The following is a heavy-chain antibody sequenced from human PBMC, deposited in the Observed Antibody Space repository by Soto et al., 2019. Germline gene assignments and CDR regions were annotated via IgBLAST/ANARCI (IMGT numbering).Heavy chain of an antibody. D-gene: IGHD3-10*01. CDR2: INTHNGNT. CDR3: TREGSAPYYYYGMDF. J-gene: IGHJ6*02. CDR1: GYTFSTYG. V-gene: IGHV1-18*01. Sequence: GASVKVSCKASGYTFSTYGISWVRQAPGQGLERMGWINTHNGNTNYAQNLQGRATMTADTSTSTAYMELRSLRSDDTAVYYCTREGSAPYYYYGMDFWGQGTTVTVSS.